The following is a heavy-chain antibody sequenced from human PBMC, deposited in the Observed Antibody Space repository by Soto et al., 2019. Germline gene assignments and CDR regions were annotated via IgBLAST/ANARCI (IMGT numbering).Heavy chain of an antibody. CDR1: GFTFGDYT. CDR3: TRGAGYCSSTSCWNWFDP. V-gene: IGHV3-49*03. D-gene: IGHD2-2*01. J-gene: IGHJ5*02. Sequence: PGGSLRLSCTGSGFTFGDYTMSWFRQAPGKGLQWVGFVRSRAYGGTTEYAASVKGRFTISRDDSKSVAYLQMNSLKTEDTAVYYCTRGAGYCSSTSCWNWFDPWGQGTLVTVSS. CDR2: VRSRAYGGTT.